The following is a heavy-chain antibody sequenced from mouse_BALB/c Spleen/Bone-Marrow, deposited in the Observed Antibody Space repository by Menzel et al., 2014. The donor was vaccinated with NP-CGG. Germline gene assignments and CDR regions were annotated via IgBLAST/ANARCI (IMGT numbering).Heavy chain of an antibody. CDR1: GFSLTSYG. V-gene: IGHV2-3*01. J-gene: IGHJ3*01. CDR3: AKPTGNYLFPY. Sequence: QVQLQQSGPGLVSPPQRLSITCTVSGFSLTSYGVSWVRQPPGKGLEWLGIIWGDGSTNYHSALISRLSISKDNSKSXVFLKLNSLQTDDTATYYCAKPTGNYLFPYWGQGTLVTVSA. CDR2: IWGDGST. D-gene: IGHD2-1*01.